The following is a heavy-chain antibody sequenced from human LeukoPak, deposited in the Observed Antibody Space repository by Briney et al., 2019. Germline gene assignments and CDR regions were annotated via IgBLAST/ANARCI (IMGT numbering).Heavy chain of an antibody. D-gene: IGHD2-2*01. V-gene: IGHV4-59*01. CDR2: IYYSGST. CDR3: ARGGKVPAATQIFDY. CDR1: GGSISSYY. J-gene: IGHJ4*02. Sequence: SETLSLTCTVSGGSISSYYWSWIRQPPGKGLEWIGYIYYSGSTNYNPSLKSRVTISVDTSKNQFSLKLTSVTAADTAVYYCARGGKVPAATQIFDYWGQGTLVTVSS.